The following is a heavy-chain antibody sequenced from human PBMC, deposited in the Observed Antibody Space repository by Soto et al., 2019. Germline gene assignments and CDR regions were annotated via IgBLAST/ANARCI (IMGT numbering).Heavy chain of an antibody. J-gene: IGHJ4*02. CDR2: ISGSGGST. Sequence: GSLRLSCAASGFTFSSYAMSWVRQAPGKGLEWVSAISGSGGSTYYADSVKGRFTISRDNSKNTLYLQMNSLKTEDTAVYYCTTAELRYFDWLQLNDYYFDYWGQGTLVTVSS. CDR1: GFTFSSYA. CDR3: TTAELRYFDWLQLNDYYFDY. V-gene: IGHV3-23*01. D-gene: IGHD3-9*01.